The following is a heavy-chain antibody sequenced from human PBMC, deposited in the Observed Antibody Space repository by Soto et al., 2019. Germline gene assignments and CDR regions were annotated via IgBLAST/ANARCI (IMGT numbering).Heavy chain of an antibody. CDR2: IWYDGSNK. V-gene: IGHV3-33*01. CDR1: GFTFSSYC. Sequence: RLSCAASGFTFSSYCMHWVRQAPGKGLEWVAVIWYDGSNKYYADSVKGRFTISRDNSKNTLYLQMNSLRAEDTAVYYCARDRAKVAGTLDYWGQGTLVTVSS. J-gene: IGHJ4*02. CDR3: ARDRAKVAGTLDY. D-gene: IGHD6-19*01.